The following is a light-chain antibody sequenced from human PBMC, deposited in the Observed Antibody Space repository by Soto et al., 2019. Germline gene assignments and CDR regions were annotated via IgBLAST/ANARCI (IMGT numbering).Light chain of an antibody. CDR2: AAS. CDR3: QQVNSYPIT. V-gene: IGKV1-9*01. J-gene: IGKJ4*01. CDR1: QGITSY. Sequence: IQLTQSPSSLSASVGDRVTITCRASQGITSYLAWYQQKPGKAPKLLIYAASTLQSGVPSRFSGSGSGPDFTLTISSLQPEDFATYYCQQVNSYPITLGGGTKVDIK.